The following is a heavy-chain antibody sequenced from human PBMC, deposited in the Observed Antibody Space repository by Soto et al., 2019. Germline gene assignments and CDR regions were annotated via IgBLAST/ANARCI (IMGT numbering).Heavy chain of an antibody. CDR2: IWYDGSNK. Sequence: GGTLTLSCAASGFTFSSYGMHWVRQAPGKGLEWVAVIWYDGSNKYYADSVKGRFTISRDNSKNTLYLQMNSLRAEDTAVYYCARDGYCSGGSCYSGDYWGQGTLVTVSS. V-gene: IGHV3-33*01. CDR3: ARDGYCSGGSCYSGDY. D-gene: IGHD2-15*01. CDR1: GFTFSSYG. J-gene: IGHJ4*02.